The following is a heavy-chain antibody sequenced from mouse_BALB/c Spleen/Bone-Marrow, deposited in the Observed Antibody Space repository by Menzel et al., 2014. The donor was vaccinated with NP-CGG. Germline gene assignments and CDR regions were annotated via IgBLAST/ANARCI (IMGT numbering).Heavy chain of an antibody. CDR1: GYTFTSYY. D-gene: IGHD2-4*01. J-gene: IGHJ3*01. V-gene: IGHV1-53*01. Sequence: QVQLKQSGAELVKPGASVKLSCKASGYTFTSYYMYWVKQRPGQGLEWIGGINPSNGGTNFNEKFKSKATLTVDKSSSTAYMQLSSLTSEDSAVYYCTRGDDYDEEFAYWGQGTLVTASA. CDR3: TRGDDYDEEFAY. CDR2: INPSNGGT.